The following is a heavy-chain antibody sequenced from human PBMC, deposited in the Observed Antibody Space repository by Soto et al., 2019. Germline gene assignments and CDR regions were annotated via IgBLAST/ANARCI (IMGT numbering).Heavy chain of an antibody. CDR1: GSTFSSYG. J-gene: IGHJ6*02. V-gene: IGHV3-33*08. CDR2: IWYDGSNK. Sequence: PXGSLTLTCAASGSTFSSYGRHAGRQAPGKGLEWVAVIWYDGSNKYYADSVKGRFTISRDNSKNTLYLQMNSLRAEDTAVYYCARDLIEEGDYYYYGMDVWGQGTTVTVSS. CDR3: ARDLIEEGDYYYYGMDV.